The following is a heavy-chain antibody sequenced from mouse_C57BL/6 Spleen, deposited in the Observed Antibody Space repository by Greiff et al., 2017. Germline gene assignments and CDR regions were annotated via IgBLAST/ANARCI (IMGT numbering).Heavy chain of an antibody. Sequence: LVGPGSSVKLSCKASGYTFTSYWMHWVKQRPIQGLEWIGNIDPSDSETHYNQKFKDKATLTVDKSSSTAYMQLSSLTSEDSAVYYCARYSNWYFDVWGTGTTVTVSS. CDR2: IDPSDSET. CDR3: ARYSNWYFDV. D-gene: IGHD2-5*01. J-gene: IGHJ1*03. V-gene: IGHV1-52*01. CDR1: GYTFTSYW.